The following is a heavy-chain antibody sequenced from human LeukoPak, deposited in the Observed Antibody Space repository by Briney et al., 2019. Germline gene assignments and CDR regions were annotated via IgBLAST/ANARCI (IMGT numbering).Heavy chain of an antibody. CDR1: GLTFSSYS. J-gene: IGHJ6*03. Sequence: PGGSLRLSCAASGLTFSSYSMNWVRQAPGKAMEWVSSITSSGTHIFYADSVRGRFTISRDNAKNSLYLQMDSLGPDDTAVYYCARDPYSGNYGNDYYYYMDVWGKGTTVTISS. D-gene: IGHD1-26*01. CDR3: ARDPYSGNYGNDYYYYMDV. V-gene: IGHV3-21*01. CDR2: ITSSGTHI.